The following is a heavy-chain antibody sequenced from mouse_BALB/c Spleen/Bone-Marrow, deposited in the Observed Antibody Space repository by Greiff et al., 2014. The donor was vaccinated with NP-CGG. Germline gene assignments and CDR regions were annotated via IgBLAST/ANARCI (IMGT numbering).Heavy chain of an antibody. J-gene: IGHJ2*01. D-gene: IGHD1-1*02. CDR1: GYTFTNHH. CDR2: FNPYNDYI. CDR3: ARRGGERVDY. V-gene: IGHV1S45*01. Sequence: LKESGAELVRPGASVKISCKAFGYTFTNHHINWVKQRPGQGLDWIGYFNPYNDYITYNQKFRGKATLTVDKSSSTANLELSSLTSEDSAVCYCARRGGERVDYWGQGTTLTVSS.